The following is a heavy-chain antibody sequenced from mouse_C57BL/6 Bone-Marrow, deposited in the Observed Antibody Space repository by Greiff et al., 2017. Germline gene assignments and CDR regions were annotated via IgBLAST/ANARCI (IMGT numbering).Heavy chain of an antibody. J-gene: IGHJ4*01. Sequence: VQLQESGAELARPGASVKMSCKASGYTFTSYTMHWVKQRPGQGLEWIGYINPSSGYTKYNQKFKDKATLTADKSSSTAYMQLSSLTSEDSAIYYCARGPYYAMDYGDQGTSVTVSS. CDR3: ARGPYYAMDY. V-gene: IGHV1-4*01. CDR2: INPSSGYT. CDR1: GYTFTSYT.